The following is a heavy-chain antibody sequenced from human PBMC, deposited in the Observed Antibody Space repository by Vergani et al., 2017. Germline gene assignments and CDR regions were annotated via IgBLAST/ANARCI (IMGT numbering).Heavy chain of an antibody. V-gene: IGHV1-2*02. Sequence: QVQLVQSGAEVKKPGASVKVSCKASGYRFTDYYMHWVRQAPGQGLEWMGWINTNSGSTNYAQKFEGGVTMTSDTSISTAYMELSRLRSDDTAVYYCARDREPYSTSSFDYWGQGTLVTVSS. CDR3: ARDREPYSTSSFDY. J-gene: IGHJ4*02. CDR2: INTNSGST. D-gene: IGHD6-6*01. CDR1: GYRFTDYY.